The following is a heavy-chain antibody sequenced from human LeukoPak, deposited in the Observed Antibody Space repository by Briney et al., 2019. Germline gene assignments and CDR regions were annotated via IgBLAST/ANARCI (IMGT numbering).Heavy chain of an antibody. CDR3: ARVRGEYYFDY. J-gene: IGHJ4*02. D-gene: IGHD2/OR15-2a*01. CDR2: ISGSGDST. Sequence: GGSLRLSCAASGFIFNNYALSWVRQAPGKGLEWVSSISGSGDSTYYADSVKGRFTISRDNSNNTLFLQMNSLRAEDTALYYCARVRGEYYFDYWGQGTLVTVSS. CDR1: GFIFNNYA. V-gene: IGHV3-23*01.